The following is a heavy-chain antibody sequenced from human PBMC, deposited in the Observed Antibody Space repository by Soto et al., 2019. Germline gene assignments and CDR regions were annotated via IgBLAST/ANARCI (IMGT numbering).Heavy chain of an antibody. CDR2: IYSGGST. CDR3: ARDPWY. V-gene: IGHV3-66*01. D-gene: IGHD2-15*01. CDR1: GFTVSSNY. Sequence: EVQLVESGGGLVQPGGSLRLSCAASGFTVSSNYMSWVRQAPGKGLEWVSGIYSGGSTYYADSVKGRFTISRGNSKNTPYLQMSSLRAEDTAVYYCARDPWYWGQGSLGTVSS. J-gene: IGHJ4*02.